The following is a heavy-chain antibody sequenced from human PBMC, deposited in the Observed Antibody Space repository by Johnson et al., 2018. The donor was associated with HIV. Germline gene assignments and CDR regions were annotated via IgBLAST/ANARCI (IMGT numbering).Heavy chain of an antibody. Sequence: VQLVESGGGLVKPGGSLRLSCAASGFTFSSAWMSWVRQAPGKGLEWVGRIKSKTDGGTTDYAAPVTGRFTISRDDSKNTLYLQMNSLKTEDTGVYYCWAQWTVITFGGPSAFDIWGQGTVVTVSS. CDR1: GFTFSSAW. D-gene: IGHD3-16*01. V-gene: IGHV3-15*01. CDR2: IKSKTDGGTT. CDR3: WAQWTVITFGGPSAFDI. J-gene: IGHJ3*02.